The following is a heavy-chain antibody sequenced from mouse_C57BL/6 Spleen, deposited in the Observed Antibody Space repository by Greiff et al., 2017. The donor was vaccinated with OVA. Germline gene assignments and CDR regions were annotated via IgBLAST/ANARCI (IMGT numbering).Heavy chain of an antibody. J-gene: IGHJ3*01. CDR3: ARHLYYYGSSSSWFAY. CDR2: ISSGSSTI. V-gene: IGHV5-17*01. CDR1: GFTFSDYG. D-gene: IGHD1-1*01. Sequence: EVKVVESGGGLVKPGGSLKLSCAASGFTFSDYGMHWVRQAPEKGLEWVAYISSGSSTIYYADTVKGRFTISRDNAKNTLFLQMTSLRSEDTAMYYCARHLYYYGSSSSWFAYWGQGTLVTVSA.